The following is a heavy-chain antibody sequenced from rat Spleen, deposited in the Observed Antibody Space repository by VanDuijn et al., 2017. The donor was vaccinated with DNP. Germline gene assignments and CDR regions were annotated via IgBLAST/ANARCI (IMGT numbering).Heavy chain of an antibody. Sequence: EVHLQESGPGLVKPSQSLSLTCSVTGFSISSNYWGWIRKFPGNKMAWIGHISYSGTTTYHPSLKSRISITRDTSKNQFFLQLSSVTTEDTGTYYCARRGYYGYNYWYFDFWGPGTMVTVSS. CDR1: GFSISSNY. CDR3: ARRGYYGYNYWYFDF. V-gene: IGHV3-1*01. J-gene: IGHJ1*01. CDR2: ISYSGTT. D-gene: IGHD1-9*01.